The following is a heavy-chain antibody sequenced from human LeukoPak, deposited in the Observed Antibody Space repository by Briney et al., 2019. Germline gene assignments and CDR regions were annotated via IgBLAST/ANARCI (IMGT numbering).Heavy chain of an antibody. D-gene: IGHD3-3*01. V-gene: IGHV3-74*01. CDR3: ARDPDFWSGYFDY. J-gene: IGHJ4*02. CDR2: INTDGSST. CDR1: GFTFSSYW. Sequence: GSLRLSCAASGFTFSSYWMHWVRQAPGKGLVWVSRINTDGSSTSYADSVKGRFTISRDNAKNTLYLQMNSLRAEDTAVYYCARDPDFWSGYFDYWGQGTLVTVSS.